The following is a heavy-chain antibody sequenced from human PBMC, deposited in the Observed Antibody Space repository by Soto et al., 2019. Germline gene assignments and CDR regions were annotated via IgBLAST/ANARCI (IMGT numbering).Heavy chain of an antibody. D-gene: IGHD2-2*01. V-gene: IGHV3-7*01. Sequence: GGSLRLSCAASGFTFSSYWMSWVRQAPGKGLEWVANIKQDGSEKYYVDSVKGRFTISRDNAKNSLYLQMNSLRAEDTAVYYCARDANKYQLQSLSWFDPWGQGTLVTISS. CDR2: IKQDGSEK. CDR3: ARDANKYQLQSLSWFDP. CDR1: GFTFSSYW. J-gene: IGHJ5*02.